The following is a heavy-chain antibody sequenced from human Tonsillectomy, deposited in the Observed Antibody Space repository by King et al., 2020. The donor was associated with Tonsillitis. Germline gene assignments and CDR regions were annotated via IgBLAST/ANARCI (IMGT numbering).Heavy chain of an antibody. CDR3: ARSRGSSPRINH. Sequence: QLVQSGAEVKKPGESLKISCKSSGFRTTNSWIGWVRQMPGKGLEWMGIIFTGDSDTRYSPSFQGQVTISADRSISTAYLQWSTLKASDTAMYFCARSRGSSPRINHWGQGTLVTVSS. CDR1: GFRTTNSW. J-gene: IGHJ5*02. CDR2: IFTGDSDT. V-gene: IGHV5-51*01. D-gene: IGHD6-6*01.